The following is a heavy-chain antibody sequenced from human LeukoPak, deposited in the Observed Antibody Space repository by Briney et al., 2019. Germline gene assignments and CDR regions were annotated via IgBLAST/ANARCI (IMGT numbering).Heavy chain of an antibody. J-gene: IGHJ4*02. CDR3: ARERYYGSGSVYNRIDY. CDR2: INPNSGGT. CDR1: GYTFTGYY. Sequence: GASVKVSCKASGYTFTGYYMHWVRQAPGQGLEWMGWINPNSGGTNYARKFQGRVTMTRDTSISTAYMELTRLRSDDTAVYYCARERYYGSGSVYNRIDYWGQGTLVTVSS. D-gene: IGHD3-10*01. V-gene: IGHV1-2*02.